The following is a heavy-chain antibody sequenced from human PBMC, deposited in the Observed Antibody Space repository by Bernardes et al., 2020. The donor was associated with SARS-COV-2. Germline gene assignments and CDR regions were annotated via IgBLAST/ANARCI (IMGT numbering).Heavy chain of an antibody. CDR2: IKQDGSEK. D-gene: IGHD5-18*01. CDR3: ARDTYSYDNYYYYYGMDV. Sequence: GGSLRLSCAASGFTFSSYWMSWVRQAPGTGLEWVANIKQDGSEKYYVDSVKGRFTISRDNAKNSLYLQMNSLRAEDTAVYYCARDTYSYDNYYYYYGMDVWGQGTTVTVSS. CDR1: GFTFSSYW. J-gene: IGHJ6*02. V-gene: IGHV3-7*04.